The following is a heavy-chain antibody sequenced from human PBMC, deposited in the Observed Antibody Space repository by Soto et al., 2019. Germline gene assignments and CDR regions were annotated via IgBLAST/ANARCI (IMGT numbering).Heavy chain of an antibody. CDR3: ARDPPNLYYYYYMDV. V-gene: IGHV1-69*04. CDR1: GGTFSSYT. Sequence: SVKVSCKASGGTFSSYTISWVRQAPGQGLEWMGRIIPILGIANYAQKFQGRVTITADKSTSTAYMELRSLRSDDTAVYYCARDPPNLYYYYYMDVWGKGTTVTVS. CDR2: IIPILGIA. J-gene: IGHJ6*03.